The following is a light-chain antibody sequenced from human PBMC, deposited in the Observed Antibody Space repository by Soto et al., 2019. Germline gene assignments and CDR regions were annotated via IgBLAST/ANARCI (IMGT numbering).Light chain of an antibody. CDR3: QSYDSSLSGYG. CDR2: GNS. Sequence: QSVLTQPPSVSGAPGQRVTISCTGSSSNIGAGYDVHWYQQLPGTAPKLLIYGNSNRPSGVPYRFSGSKSGTSASLAITGLQAEDEADYYCQSYDSSLSGYGFGGGTKLTVL. V-gene: IGLV1-40*01. J-gene: IGLJ2*01. CDR1: SSNIGAGYD.